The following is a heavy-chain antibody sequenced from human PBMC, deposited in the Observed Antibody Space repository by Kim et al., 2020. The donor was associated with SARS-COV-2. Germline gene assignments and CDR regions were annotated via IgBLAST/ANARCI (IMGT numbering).Heavy chain of an antibody. Sequence: ASVKVSCKASGYTFTSYGISWVRQAPGQGLEWMGWISAYNGNTNYAQKLQGRVTMTTDTSTSTAYMELRSLRSDDTAVYYCARVGYCSSTSCRNYYGMDVWGQGTTVTVSS. CDR2: ISAYNGNT. J-gene: IGHJ6*02. CDR1: GYTFTSYG. D-gene: IGHD2-2*01. V-gene: IGHV1-18*04. CDR3: ARVGYCSSTSCRNYYGMDV.